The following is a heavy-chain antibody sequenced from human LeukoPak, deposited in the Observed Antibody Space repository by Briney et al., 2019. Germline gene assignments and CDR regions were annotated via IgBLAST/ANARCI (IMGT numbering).Heavy chain of an antibody. J-gene: IGHJ4*02. V-gene: IGHV3-7*01. Sequence: PGGSLRLSCASSGFTFSIFCMTGVRQARGKGLEWVANIKQDGSETYYVDSVEGRFTISRDNTKNSLFLQMNSLRTEDTAVYYCANLGDWGLGTLVTVSS. D-gene: IGHD3-16*01. CDR2: IKQDGSET. CDR1: GFTFSIFC. CDR3: ANLGD.